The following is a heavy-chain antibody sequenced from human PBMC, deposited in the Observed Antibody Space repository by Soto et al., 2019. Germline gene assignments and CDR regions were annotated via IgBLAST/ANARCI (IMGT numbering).Heavy chain of an antibody. Sequence: GGSLRLSCAASGFTFSSYAMSWVRQAPGKGLEWVSAISGSGGSTYYADSVKGRFTISRDNSKNTLYLQMNSLRAEDTAVYYCAKEFPLPEFIIAVAGTWGQGTLVTVSS. CDR2: ISGSGGST. CDR1: GFTFSSYA. D-gene: IGHD6-19*01. J-gene: IGHJ5*02. V-gene: IGHV3-23*01. CDR3: AKEFPLPEFIIAVAGT.